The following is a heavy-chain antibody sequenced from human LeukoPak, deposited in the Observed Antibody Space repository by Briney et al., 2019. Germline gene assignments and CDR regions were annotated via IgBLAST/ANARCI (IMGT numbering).Heavy chain of an antibody. J-gene: IGHJ6*03. CDR2: ISYDGSNK. CDR3: ARDFRGYRYCSNMEV. Sequence: GGSLRLSCAASGFTFSSYAMHWVRQAPGKGLEWVAVISYDGSNKYYADSVKGRFTISRDNSKNTLYLQMNSLRAEDTAVYYCARDFRGYRYCSNMEVWGKGTQVNVSS. V-gene: IGHV3-30*04. CDR1: GFTFSSYA. D-gene: IGHD5-18*01.